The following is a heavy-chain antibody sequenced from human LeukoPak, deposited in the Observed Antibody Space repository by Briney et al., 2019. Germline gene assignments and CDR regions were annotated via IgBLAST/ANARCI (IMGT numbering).Heavy chain of an antibody. CDR1: GYTFTGYY. CDR3: ALYYYDSSGYYPFDY. D-gene: IGHD3-22*01. CDR2: INPNSGDT. V-gene: IGHV1-2*02. J-gene: IGHJ4*02. Sequence: AASLKLSCKASGYTFTGYYMHWVRQAPGQGLEWMGWINPNSGDTNYAQKFQGRVTMTRDTSISTAYMELSRLRSDDTAVYYCALYYYDSSGYYPFDYWGQGTLVTVPS.